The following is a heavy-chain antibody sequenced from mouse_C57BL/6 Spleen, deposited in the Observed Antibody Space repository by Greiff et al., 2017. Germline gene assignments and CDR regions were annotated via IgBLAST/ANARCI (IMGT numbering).Heavy chain of an antibody. J-gene: IGHJ4*01. CDR2: ISYDGST. D-gene: IGHD2-3*01. CDR3: ARGGDDDYYVDYAMYC. Sequence: EVKLMESGPGLVNPSQSLSFTCSVTGYSITSGYYWNWIRQFPGNKLEWMGYISYDGSTNYNPSLKNRISITRDTSTNQFFLKLNSVTTEDTATYYCARGGDDDYYVDYAMYCWGQGTSVTVSS. V-gene: IGHV3-6*01. CDR1: GYSITSGYY.